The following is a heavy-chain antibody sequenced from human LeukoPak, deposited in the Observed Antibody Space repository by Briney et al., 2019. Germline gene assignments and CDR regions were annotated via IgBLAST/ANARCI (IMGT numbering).Heavy chain of an antibody. Sequence: GGSLRLSCAASGFTFSSYAMSWVRQAPGKGLEWVSGISDSGGGTYYADSVKGRFTISRDNSKNTLYLQMNSLRAEDTAVYYCAKSPAPNVAAAGINFDYWGQGTLVTVSS. J-gene: IGHJ4*02. CDR2: ISDSGGGT. CDR1: GFTFSSYA. D-gene: IGHD6-13*01. V-gene: IGHV3-23*01. CDR3: AKSPAPNVAAAGINFDY.